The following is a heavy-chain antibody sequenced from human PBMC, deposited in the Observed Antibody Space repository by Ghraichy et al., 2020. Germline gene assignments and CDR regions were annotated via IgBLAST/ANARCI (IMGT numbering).Heavy chain of an antibody. J-gene: IGHJ1*01. Sequence: LSLTCAASGFTFSYYSMNWVRQAPGKGLEWVSFISSSSTYISYADSLKGRFTISRDNANKSLYLQMNSLRAEDTAIYYCARGYSTGLYGSEYFQDWGQGTLVTVSS. CDR2: ISSSSTYI. V-gene: IGHV3-21*01. CDR3: ARGYSTGLYGSEYFQD. D-gene: IGHD6-19*01. CDR1: GFTFSYYS.